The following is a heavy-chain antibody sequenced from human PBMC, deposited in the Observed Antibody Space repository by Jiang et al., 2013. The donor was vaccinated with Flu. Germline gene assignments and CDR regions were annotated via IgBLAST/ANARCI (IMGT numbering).Heavy chain of an antibody. CDR3: ARDSSGYSTFDY. CDR2: AWQFFHDGSNK. V-gene: IGHV3-33*01. D-gene: IGHD3-22*01. CDR1: GFTFGSYG. Sequence: VQLLESGGGVVQPGRSLRLSCAASGFTFGSYGIHWVRQSPGKGLEWVAVAWQFFHDGSNKYYADSVKGRFTISRDNSKNMLYLEMNSLRAEDTAVYYCARDSSGYSTFDYWAREPWSPSPQ. J-gene: IGHJ4*02.